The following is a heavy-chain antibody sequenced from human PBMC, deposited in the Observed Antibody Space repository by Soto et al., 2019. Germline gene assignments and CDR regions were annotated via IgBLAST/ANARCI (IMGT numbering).Heavy chain of an antibody. CDR3: ARDTFGGAYDFLQ. D-gene: IGHD3-3*01. CDR1: GFTVSSFY. J-gene: IGHJ4*02. CDR2: ISSGGST. V-gene: IGHV3-66*01. Sequence: EVQLVESGGGLVQPGGSLRLSCAASGFTVSSFYMTWVRQAPGKGLQWVAVISSGGSTYYADSVKGRFTISRVNSKNTLYLEMNSLSAEDTAVYYCARDTFGGAYDFLQGGQGTLVTVSS.